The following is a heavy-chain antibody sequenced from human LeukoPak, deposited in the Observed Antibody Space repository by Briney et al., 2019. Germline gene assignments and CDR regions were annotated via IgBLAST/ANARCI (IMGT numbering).Heavy chain of an antibody. V-gene: IGHV4-34*01. CDR1: GGSFSGYY. CDR2: INHSGST. CDR3: ARQPPTYRSSRGPPDY. D-gene: IGHD6-6*01. J-gene: IGHJ4*02. Sequence: PSETLSLTCAVYGGSFSGYYWSWIRQPPGKGLEWIGEINHSGSTNYNPSLKSRVTISVDTSKNQFSLKLSSVTAADTAVYYCARQPPTYRSSRGPPDYWSQGTLVTVSP.